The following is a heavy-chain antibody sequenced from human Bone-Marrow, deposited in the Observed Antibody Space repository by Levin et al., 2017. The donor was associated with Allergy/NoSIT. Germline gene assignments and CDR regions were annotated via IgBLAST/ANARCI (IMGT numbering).Heavy chain of an antibody. CDR1: GYSFTSYY. D-gene: IGHD1-14*01. Sequence: PGESLKISCKASGYSFTSYYMHWVRQAPGQGLEYMGIIYPSSGNIKYAQKFQGRVTMTRDTSTSTVYMDLSSLTSEDTAVYYCARESPETYYFDYWGQGTLVTVSS. CDR3: ARESPETYYFDY. J-gene: IGHJ4*02. CDR2: IYPSSGNI. V-gene: IGHV1-46*01.